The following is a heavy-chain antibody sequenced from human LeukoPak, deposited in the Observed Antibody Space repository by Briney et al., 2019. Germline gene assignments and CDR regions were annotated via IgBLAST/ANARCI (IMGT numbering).Heavy chain of an antibody. J-gene: IGHJ4*02. CDR2: INPNDGDT. D-gene: IGHD2-2*01. Sequence: ASVKVSCKASGYTVTDYYMHWVRQAPGQGFEWMGWINPNDGDTNYAQKFQGRVTMTRDTSISTAHMEVSRLRSDDTAVYYCARANFLYCSSSTCLFDYWGQGTLVTVSS. CDR1: GYTVTDYY. V-gene: IGHV1-2*02. CDR3: ARANFLYCSSSTCLFDY.